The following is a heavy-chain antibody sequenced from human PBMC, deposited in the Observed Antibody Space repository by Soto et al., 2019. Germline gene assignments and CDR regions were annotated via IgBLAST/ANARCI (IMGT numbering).Heavy chain of an antibody. Sequence: PGGSLRLSCAASGFTFSSYWMSWVRQAPGKGLEWVANIKQDGSEKYYVDSVKGRFTISRDNAKNSLYLQMNSLRAEDTAVYYCARALVVPAAIVHYYYGMDVWGQGTTVTVSS. V-gene: IGHV3-7*03. CDR1: GFTFSSYW. CDR3: ARALVVPAAIVHYYYGMDV. CDR2: IKQDGSEK. J-gene: IGHJ6*02. D-gene: IGHD2-2*02.